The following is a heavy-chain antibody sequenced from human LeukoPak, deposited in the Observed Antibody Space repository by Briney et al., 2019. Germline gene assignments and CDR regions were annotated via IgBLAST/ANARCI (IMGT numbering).Heavy chain of an antibody. D-gene: IGHD5-18*01. Sequence: SETLSLTCTVSGGSISSYYWSCIRQPPGKGLEWIGYIYYSGSTNYNPSLKSRVTISVDTSKNQFSLKLSSVTAADTAVYYCARGSGGYDDYWGQGTLVTVSS. J-gene: IGHJ4*02. CDR2: IYYSGST. CDR3: ARGSGGYDDY. CDR1: GGSISSYY. V-gene: IGHV4-59*01.